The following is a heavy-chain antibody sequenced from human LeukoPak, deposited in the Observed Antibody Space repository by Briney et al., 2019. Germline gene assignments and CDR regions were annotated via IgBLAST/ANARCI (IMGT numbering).Heavy chain of an antibody. D-gene: IGHD3-10*01. CDR3: ATVRGYYGSGTPNY. CDR2: FDPEDGET. J-gene: IGHJ4*02. CDR1: GYTFTSYG. V-gene: IGHV1-24*01. Sequence: GASVKVSCKASGYTFTSYGISWVRQAPGQGLEWMGGFDPEDGETIYAQKFQGRVTMTEDTSTDTAYMELSSLRSEDTAVYYCATVRGYYGSGTPNYWGQGTLVTVSS.